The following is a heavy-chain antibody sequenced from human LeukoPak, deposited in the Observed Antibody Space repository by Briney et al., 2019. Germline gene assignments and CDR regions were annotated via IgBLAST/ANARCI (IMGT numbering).Heavy chain of an antibody. CDR2: IYHSGST. V-gene: IGHV4-4*02. CDR1: GGSISSSNW. D-gene: IGHD3-10*01. J-gene: IGHJ3*02. CDR3: ARDPGYYGSGTIGAFDI. Sequence: SGTLSLTCAVSGGSISSSNWWSWVRQPPGKGLEWIGEIYHSGSTNYNPSLKSRVTMSVDTSKNQFSLKMSSVTAADTAVYYCARDPGYYGSGTIGAFDIWGQGTMVTVSS.